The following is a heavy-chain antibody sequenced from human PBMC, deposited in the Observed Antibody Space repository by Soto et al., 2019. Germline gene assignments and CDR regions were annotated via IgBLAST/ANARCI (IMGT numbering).Heavy chain of an antibody. D-gene: IGHD4-17*01. CDR3: ARGNYGGNPADYYYGMDV. CDR2: IIPIFGTA. CDR1: GGTFSSYA. Sequence: SVKVSCKASGGTFSSYAISWVRQAPGQGLEWMGGIIPIFGTANYAQKFQGRVTITADESTSTAYMELSSLRSEDTAVYYCARGNYGGNPADYYYGMDVWGQGTTVTVSS. J-gene: IGHJ6*02. V-gene: IGHV1-69*13.